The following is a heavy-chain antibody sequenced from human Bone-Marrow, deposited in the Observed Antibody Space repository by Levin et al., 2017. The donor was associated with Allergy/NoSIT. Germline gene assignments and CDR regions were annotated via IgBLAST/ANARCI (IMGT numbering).Heavy chain of an antibody. CDR3: ARIMTTVVTGTDY. CDR1: GFTFSSYA. CDR2: ISYDGSNK. J-gene: IGHJ4*02. V-gene: IGHV3-30-3*01. D-gene: IGHD4-23*01. Sequence: PGGSLRLSCAASGFTFSSYAMHWVRQAPGKGLEWVAVISYDGSNKYYADSVKGRFTISRDNSKNTLYLQMNSLRAEDTAVYYCARIMTTVVTGTDYWGQGTLVTVSS.